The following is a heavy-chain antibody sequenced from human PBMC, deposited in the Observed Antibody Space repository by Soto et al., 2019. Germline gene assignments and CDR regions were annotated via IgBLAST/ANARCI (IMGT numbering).Heavy chain of an antibody. V-gene: IGHV4-31*11. CDR1: GCSTSSAGVY. Sequence: TLCLTCAVAGCSTSSAGVYWSWIRQHPGKGLEWIGYIYYSGSTYYNPSLKSRVTISVDTSKNQFSLKLSSVTAADTAVYYCAREGGNSYYWGQGTLVTVSS. J-gene: IGHJ4*02. CDR3: AREGGNSYY. D-gene: IGHD2-21*02. CDR2: IYYSGST.